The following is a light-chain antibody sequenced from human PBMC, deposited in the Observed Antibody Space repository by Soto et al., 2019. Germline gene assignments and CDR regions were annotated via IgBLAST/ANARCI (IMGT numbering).Light chain of an antibody. J-gene: IGKJ5*01. Sequence: DIQVTQSPSSLSASLGDRVTISCLASQSISGYLDCYQQKPGKAPSLLIFDASSLKSGVPSRFSGRGSGAEYTLPIRSLQPEDFATYFCQHSYSNFPITFGQGTRLEIK. CDR1: QSISGY. CDR3: QHSYSNFPIT. V-gene: IGKV1-39*01. CDR2: DAS.